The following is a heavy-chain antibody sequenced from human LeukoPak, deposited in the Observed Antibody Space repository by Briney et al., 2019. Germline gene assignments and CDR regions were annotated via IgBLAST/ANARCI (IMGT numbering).Heavy chain of an antibody. CDR2: ISSSSSSYI. V-gene: IGHV3-21*01. Sequence: GGSLRLSCAASGFTFSSYAMSWVRQAPGKGLEWVSAISSSSSSYIYYADSVKGRFTISRDNAKNSLYLQMNSLRAEDTAVYYCARSPYDILTGTDYWGQGTLVTVSS. CDR3: ARSPYDILTGTDY. J-gene: IGHJ4*02. D-gene: IGHD3-9*01. CDR1: GFTFSSYA.